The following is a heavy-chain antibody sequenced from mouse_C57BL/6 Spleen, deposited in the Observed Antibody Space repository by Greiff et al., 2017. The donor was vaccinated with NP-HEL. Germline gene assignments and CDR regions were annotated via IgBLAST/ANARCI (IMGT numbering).Heavy chain of an antibody. J-gene: IGHJ4*01. CDR1: GFTFSDYY. CDR3: ARGDGSSYPYAMDY. D-gene: IGHD1-1*01. V-gene: IGHV5-16*01. Sequence: EVKLMESEGGLVQPGSSMKLSCTASGFTFSDYYMAWVRQVPEKGLEWVANINYDGSSTYYLDSLKSRFIISRDNAKNILYLQMSSLKSEDTATYYCARGDGSSYPYAMDYWGQGTSVTVSS. CDR2: INYDGSST.